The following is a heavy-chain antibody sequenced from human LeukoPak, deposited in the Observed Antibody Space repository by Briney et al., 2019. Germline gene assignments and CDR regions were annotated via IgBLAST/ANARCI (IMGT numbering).Heavy chain of an antibody. CDR1: GYTFTSYG. J-gene: IGHJ5*02. V-gene: IGHV1-2*02. Sequence: ASVKVSCKASGYTFTSYGISWVRQAPGQGLEWMGRINPNSGGTNYAQNFQGRVTMTRDTSITTAYMELSRLRPDDTAVYYCARAKYSSGYLGWFDPWGQGTLVTVSS. D-gene: IGHD3-22*01. CDR3: ARAKYSSGYLGWFDP. CDR2: INPNSGGT.